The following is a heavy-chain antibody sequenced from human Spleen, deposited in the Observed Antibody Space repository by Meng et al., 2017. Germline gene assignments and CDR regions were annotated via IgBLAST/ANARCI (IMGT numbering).Heavy chain of an antibody. CDR1: GYTFTSYA. V-gene: IGHV1-3*01. CDR3: ARVDTAMASHFDY. J-gene: IGHJ4*02. Sequence: VQLVQSGAEVKKPGASVKVSCKASGYTFTSYAMHWVRQAPGQRLEWMGWINAGNGNTKYSQKFQGRVTITRDTSASTVYMELSSLRSEDTAVYYCARVDTAMASHFDYWGQGTLVTVSS. D-gene: IGHD5-18*01. CDR2: INAGNGNT.